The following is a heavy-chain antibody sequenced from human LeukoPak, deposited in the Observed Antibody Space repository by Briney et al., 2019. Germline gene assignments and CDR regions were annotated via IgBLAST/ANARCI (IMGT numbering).Heavy chain of an antibody. CDR2: INPSGGRT. CDR3: ARFAVHRRITVAGQFGLDY. D-gene: IGHD6-19*01. CDR1: GYTFISCY. V-gene: IGHV1-46*01. J-gene: IGHJ4*02. Sequence: GASVKVSCKACGYTFISCYIHWVRQAPGQGLEWMGIINPSGGRTGNAQKSQGRATMTRDMSRSTVYMELSSLRSEDTAVYYCARFAVHRRITVAGQFGLDYWGQGTLVSVSS.